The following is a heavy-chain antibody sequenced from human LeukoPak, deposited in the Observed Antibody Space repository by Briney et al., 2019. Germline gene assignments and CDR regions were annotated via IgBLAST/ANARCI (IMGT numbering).Heavy chain of an antibody. V-gene: IGHV4-59*08. Sequence: PSETLSLTCTVSGGSLISYYWSWIRQPPGKGLEWIGYIYNSGSTNYNPSLKSRVTISQDTSKNQFSLRLSSVTAADTAVYFCARRVVVAAKDYYYYYMDVWGKGTTVTVSS. CDR3: ARRVVVAAKDYYYYYMDV. D-gene: IGHD2-15*01. CDR1: GGSLISYY. J-gene: IGHJ6*03. CDR2: IYNSGST.